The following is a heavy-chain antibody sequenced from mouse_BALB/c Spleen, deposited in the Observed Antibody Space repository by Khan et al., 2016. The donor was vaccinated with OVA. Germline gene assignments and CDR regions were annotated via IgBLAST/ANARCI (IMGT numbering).Heavy chain of an antibody. V-gene: IGHV2-6-1*01. CDR2: IWSDGST. D-gene: IGHD1-1*01. J-gene: IGHJ4*01. CDR3: ARQPYVHYNIMDY. CDR1: GFSLTNYG. Sequence: QVRLQQSGPGLAAPSQSLSITCTISGFSLTNYGVHWVRQPPGKGLEWLAVIWSDGSTTYNSALKSRLTITKDNSLSQVFLKMNSLQTDDTAIYFCARQPYVHYNIMDYWGQGTSVTVSS.